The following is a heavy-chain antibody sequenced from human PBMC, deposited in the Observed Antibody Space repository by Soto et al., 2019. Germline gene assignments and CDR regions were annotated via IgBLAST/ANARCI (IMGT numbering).Heavy chain of an antibody. J-gene: IGHJ4*02. Sequence: PGGSLRLSCAASGFTFSRDAMSWVRQAPGKGLEWVSLITDNGGSTYYADSVKGRFTISRDNTKNTLFLQMNSLRAEDTAVYYGAKERATTTAFDYWGQGALVTVSS. D-gene: IGHD4-17*01. CDR2: ITDNGGST. CDR1: GFTFSRDA. V-gene: IGHV3-23*01. CDR3: AKERATTTAFDY.